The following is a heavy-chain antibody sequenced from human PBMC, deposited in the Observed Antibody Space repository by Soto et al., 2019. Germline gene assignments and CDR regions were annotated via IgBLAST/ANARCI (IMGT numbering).Heavy chain of an antibody. D-gene: IGHD3-10*01. CDR2: VLPVLGTT. CDR1: GDRFTSYA. CDR3: ARDRADRGFDY. J-gene: IGHJ4*02. Sequence: QVQLEQSGAEVKKPGSSVKVSCKASGDRFTSYAISWVRQALGQGLEWVGTVLPVLGTTNYAQKLRGRVTITADESTSTAYMELGSLRSEDTAIYYCARDRADRGFDYWGQGTLVTVSS. V-gene: IGHV1-69*18.